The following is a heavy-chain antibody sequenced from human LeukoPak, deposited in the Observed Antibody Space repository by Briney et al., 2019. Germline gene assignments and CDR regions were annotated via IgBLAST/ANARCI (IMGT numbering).Heavy chain of an antibody. J-gene: IGHJ6*03. Sequence: PSETLSVTCTVSGGSINSYYWSWIRQPAGKGRDGIGRIYTSGRTNYNPSLKSRVTMSVDTSKNQFSLTLSSVTAADTAVYYCARDIVATISPGDYYYHLDVRGKGATVTISS. D-gene: IGHD5-12*01. V-gene: IGHV4-4*07. CDR1: GGSINSYY. CDR2: IYTSGRT. CDR3: ARDIVATISPGDYYYHLDV.